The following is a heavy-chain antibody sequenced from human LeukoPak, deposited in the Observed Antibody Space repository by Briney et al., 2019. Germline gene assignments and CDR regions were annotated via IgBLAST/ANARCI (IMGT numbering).Heavy chain of an antibody. Sequence: SETLSLICAVYGGSFSGYYWSWIRQPPGKGLEWIGEINHSGSTNYNPSLKSRVTISVDTSKNQFSLKLSSVTAADTAVYYCARRGYYGSGSYYRNNYYYYYYMDVWGKGTTVTISS. CDR1: GGSFSGYY. D-gene: IGHD3-10*01. V-gene: IGHV4-34*01. J-gene: IGHJ6*03. CDR3: ARRGYYGSGSYYRNNYYYYYYMDV. CDR2: INHSGST.